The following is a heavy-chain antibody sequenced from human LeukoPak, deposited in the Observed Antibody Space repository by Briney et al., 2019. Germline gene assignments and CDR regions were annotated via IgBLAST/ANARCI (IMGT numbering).Heavy chain of an antibody. Sequence: SETLSLTCTVSGGSISSHYWSWIRQPPGKGLEWIGYIYYSGSTNYNPSLKSRVTISVGTSKNQFSLKLSSVTAADTAVYYCARLIGFQLTGWFDPWGQGTLVTVSS. CDR2: IYYSGST. V-gene: IGHV4-59*08. D-gene: IGHD2-2*01. J-gene: IGHJ5*02. CDR1: GGSISSHY. CDR3: ARLIGFQLTGWFDP.